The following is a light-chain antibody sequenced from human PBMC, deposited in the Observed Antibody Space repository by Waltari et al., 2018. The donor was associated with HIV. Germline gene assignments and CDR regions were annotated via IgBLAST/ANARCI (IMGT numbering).Light chain of an antibody. CDR1: QNINNW. CDR2: SAS. CDR3: HFYNTT. V-gene: IGKV1-5*03. J-gene: IGKJ2*01. Sequence: DVQMTQSPSILSASVGDRVSMTCRASQNINNWVAWYQMQPDRAPKLLVHSASILEAGVPSRFSGSGSGTEFTLTINSLQPVDYATYYCHFYNTTCGQGT.